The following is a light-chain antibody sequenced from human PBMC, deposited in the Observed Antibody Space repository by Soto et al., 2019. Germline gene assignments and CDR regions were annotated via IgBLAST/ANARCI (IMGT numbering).Light chain of an antibody. CDR3: TSYAAGKNVV. Sequence: QSALTQPPSASGSPGQSVTISCTGTSSDVGNYNYVSWYQQHPGKAPKPMIYEVTKRTSGVPDRFSGSKSGNTASLTVSGLQAEDEAEYYCTSYAAGKNVVFGGGTKLTVL. J-gene: IGLJ2*01. CDR2: EVT. CDR1: SSDVGNYNY. V-gene: IGLV2-8*01.